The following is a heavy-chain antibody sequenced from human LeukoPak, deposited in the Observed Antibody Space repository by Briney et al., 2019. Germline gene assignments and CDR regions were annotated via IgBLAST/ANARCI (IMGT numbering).Heavy chain of an antibody. CDR2: INHSGST. Sequence: SETLSLTCAVYGGSFSGYYWSWIRQLPGKGLEWIGEINHSGSTNYNPSLKSRVTISVDTSKNQFSLKLSSVTAADTAVYYCARGFPYYYDSSGYHIDYWGQGTLVTDSS. CDR3: ARGFPYYYDSSGYHIDY. J-gene: IGHJ4*02. CDR1: GGSFSGYY. V-gene: IGHV4-34*01. D-gene: IGHD3-22*01.